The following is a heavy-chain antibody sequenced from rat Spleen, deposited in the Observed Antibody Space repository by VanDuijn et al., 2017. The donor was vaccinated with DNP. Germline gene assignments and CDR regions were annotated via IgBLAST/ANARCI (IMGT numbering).Heavy chain of an antibody. J-gene: IGHJ2*01. D-gene: IGHD1-5*01. V-gene: IGHV3-1*01. CDR1: GFSITSSY. CDR3: ARWNIGTTTLDY. CDR2: ISYRGTT. Sequence: EVQLQESGPGLVKPSQSLSLTCSVTGFSITSSYWGWIRQFPGNKMEYIGHISYRGTTTYNPSLKSRISITRDTSKNQFFLHLNSVTTEDTATYFCARWNIGTTTLDYWGQGVMVTVSS.